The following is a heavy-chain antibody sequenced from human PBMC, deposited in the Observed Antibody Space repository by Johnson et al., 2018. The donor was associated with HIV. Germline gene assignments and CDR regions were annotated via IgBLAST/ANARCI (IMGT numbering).Heavy chain of an antibody. D-gene: IGHD3-10*01. V-gene: IGHV3-13*01. CDR3: ARRRSYDDAFDI. J-gene: IGHJ3*02. Sequence: VQLVESRGVLVQPGGSLRLSCAASGFTLSRYDMHWVRQPTGKGLEWVSGIGTSGDTYSGSVKGRFTVSRENAKNFLYLQMNSLRAGDTAIYYCARRRSYDDAFDIWGRGTMVTVSS. CDR1: GFTLSRYD. CDR2: IGTSGDT.